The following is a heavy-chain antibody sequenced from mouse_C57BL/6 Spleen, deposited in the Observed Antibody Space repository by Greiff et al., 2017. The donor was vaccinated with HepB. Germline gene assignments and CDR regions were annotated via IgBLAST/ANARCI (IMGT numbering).Heavy chain of an antibody. CDR3: ARRNTVAFDY. J-gene: IGHJ2*01. CDR2: ISSGSSTI. V-gene: IGHV5-17*01. D-gene: IGHD1-1*01. CDR1: GFTFSDYG. Sequence: EVKVEESGGGLVKPGGSLKLSCAASGFTFSDYGMHWVRQAPEKGLEWVAYISSGSSTIYYADTVKGRFTISRDNAKNTLFLQMTSLRSEDTAMYYCARRNTVAFDYWGQGTTLTVSS.